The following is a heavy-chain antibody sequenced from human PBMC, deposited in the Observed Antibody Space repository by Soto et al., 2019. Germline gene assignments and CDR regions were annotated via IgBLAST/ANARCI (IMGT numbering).Heavy chain of an antibody. D-gene: IGHD4-17*01. CDR3: VHPRSTVQIPPT. CDR2: IRSKANSYAT. CDR1: GFTFSGSA. V-gene: IGHV3-73*01. J-gene: IGHJ5*02. Sequence: GGSLRLSCAASGFTFSGSAMHWVRQASGKGLEWVGRIRSKANSYATAYAASVKGRFTISRDNSKNTLYLQMSSLRAVDTAVYYCVHPRSTVQIPPTWGQGTLVTVSS.